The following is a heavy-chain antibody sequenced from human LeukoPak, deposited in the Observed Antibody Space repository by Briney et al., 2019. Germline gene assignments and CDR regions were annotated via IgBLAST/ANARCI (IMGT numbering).Heavy chain of an antibody. CDR1: GYTFTGYY. V-gene: IGHV1-2*02. Sequence: ASVKVSCKASGYTFTGYYMHWVRQAPGQGLEWMGWINPNSGGTNYAQKFQGRVTMTRDTSISTAYMELSRLRSDDTAVYYCARVEGWYYYGSGSYYPFDYWGQGTLVTVSS. J-gene: IGHJ4*02. D-gene: IGHD3-10*01. CDR2: INPNSGGT. CDR3: ARVEGWYYYGSGSYYPFDY.